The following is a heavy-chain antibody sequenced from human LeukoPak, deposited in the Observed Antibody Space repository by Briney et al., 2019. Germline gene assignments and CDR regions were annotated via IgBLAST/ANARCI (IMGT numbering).Heavy chain of an antibody. D-gene: IGHD6-19*01. CDR2: ISAYNGNT. CDR3: ARDNFSGVGIGVPGMPVRFDP. CDR1: GYTFTIFG. V-gene: IGHV1-18*01. J-gene: IGHJ5*02. Sequence: ASVKVSCKASGYTFTIFGISWVRQAPGQGLEWMGWISAYNGNTNYAQKLQGGVTMTTDTSTSTAYMELRSLRSDDTAVYYCARDNFSGVGIGVPGMPVRFDPWGQGSLVTVSS.